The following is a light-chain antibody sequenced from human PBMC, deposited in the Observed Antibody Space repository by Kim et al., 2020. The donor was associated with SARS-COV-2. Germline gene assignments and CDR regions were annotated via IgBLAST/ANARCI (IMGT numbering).Light chain of an antibody. V-gene: IGLV2-8*01. CDR1: SSDVGAYNY. Sequence: QSALTQPPSASGSPGQSVTISCTGTSSDVGAYNYVSWYQQHPGKAPKLMIYEVTKRPSGAPDRFSGSKSGNTASLTVSGLQAEDEADYYCTSYAGSNNVVCGGGTQLTVL. CDR2: EVT. J-gene: IGLJ2*01. CDR3: TSYAGSNNVV.